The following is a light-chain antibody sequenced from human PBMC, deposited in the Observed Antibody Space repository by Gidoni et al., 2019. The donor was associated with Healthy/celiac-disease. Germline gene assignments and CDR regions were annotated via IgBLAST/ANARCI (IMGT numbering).Light chain of an antibody. V-gene: IGLV3-9*01. J-gene: IGLJ2*01. CDR3: QVWDSSTVV. CDR1: NIGSKN. CDR2: RDS. Sequence: SSELTQPLSVSVALGQTARSTCGGNNIGSKNVHWYQQQPGKAPVLVIYRDSNRPAGIPERFSGSNSGNTATLTISRAQAGDEADYYCQVWDSSTVVFGGGTKLTVL.